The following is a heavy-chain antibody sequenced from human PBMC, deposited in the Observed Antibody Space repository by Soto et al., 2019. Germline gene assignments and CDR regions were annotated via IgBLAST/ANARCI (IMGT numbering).Heavy chain of an antibody. CDR3: VRDSYTNTCHGPDNDC. D-gene: IGHD2-2*02. CDR2: IKQDGSAK. V-gene: IGHV3-7*05. Sequence: EVQLVESGGGLVQPGGSLRLSCAASGFTFINYWMTWVRQLPGRGLEWVANIKQDGSAKFYVDSVKGRFTISLDNADNSLFLQMNSLRAEDTAVYYCVRDSYTNTCHGPDNDCWGPGTLVTVSS. J-gene: IGHJ4*02. CDR1: GFTFINYW.